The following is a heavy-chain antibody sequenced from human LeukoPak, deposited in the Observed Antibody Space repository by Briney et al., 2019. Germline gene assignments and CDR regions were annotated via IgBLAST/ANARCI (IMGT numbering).Heavy chain of an antibody. J-gene: IGHJ6*02. CDR3: ARTRYGMDV. D-gene: IGHD6-6*01. Sequence: SQTLSLTCAISGDXVSSNSAAWNWIRQSPPRGLEWLGRTYYRSRWYNEYAVSVKSRITINPDTSKNQFSLQLNSVTPEDTAVYYCARTRYGMDVWGQGTTVTVSS. CDR2: TYYRSRWYN. V-gene: IGHV6-1*01. CDR1: GDXVSSNSAA.